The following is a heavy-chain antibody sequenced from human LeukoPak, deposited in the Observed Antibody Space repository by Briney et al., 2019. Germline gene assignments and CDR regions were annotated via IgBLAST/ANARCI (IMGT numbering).Heavy chain of an antibody. CDR3: ARDAASSSWYGTYYYYYMDV. D-gene: IGHD6-13*01. CDR1: GFTFSSYS. Sequence: GGSLRLSCAASGFTFSSYSMNWVRQAPGKGLEWVSSISSSSSYIYYADSVKGRFTISRDNSKNTVYLQMNSLRPEDTALYFCARDAASSSWYGTYYYYYMDVWGKGTTVTVSS. V-gene: IGHV3-21*01. J-gene: IGHJ6*03. CDR2: ISSSSSYI.